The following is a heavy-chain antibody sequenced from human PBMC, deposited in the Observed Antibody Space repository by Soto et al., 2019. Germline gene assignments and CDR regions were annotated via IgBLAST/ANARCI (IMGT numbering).Heavy chain of an antibody. V-gene: IGHV3-30*18. J-gene: IGHJ6*02. CDR3: AKGAQGKQLLYYYYGMDV. Sequence: PGGSLRLSCAASGFTFSSYGMHWVRQAPGKGLEWVAVISYDGSNKYYADSVKGRFTISRDNSKNTLYLQMNSLRAEDTAVYYCAKGAQGKQLLYYYYGMDVWGQGTTVTVSS. CDR2: ISYDGSNK. D-gene: IGHD6-13*01. CDR1: GFTFSSYG.